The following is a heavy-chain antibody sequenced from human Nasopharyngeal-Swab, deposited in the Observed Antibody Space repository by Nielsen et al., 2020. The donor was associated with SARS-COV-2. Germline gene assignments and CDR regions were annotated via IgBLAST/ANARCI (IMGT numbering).Heavy chain of an antibody. CDR2: IDPSDSYT. Sequence: GESLKISCKGSGYSFISCWISWVRQMPGKGLEWMGRIDPSDSYTNYSPSFQGHVTISADKSINTAYLQWSSLKASDTAMYYCARHENYDSFFDYWGQGTLVTVSS. CDR3: ARHENYDSFFDY. J-gene: IGHJ4*02. V-gene: IGHV5-10-1*01. CDR1: GYSFISCW. D-gene: IGHD3-22*01.